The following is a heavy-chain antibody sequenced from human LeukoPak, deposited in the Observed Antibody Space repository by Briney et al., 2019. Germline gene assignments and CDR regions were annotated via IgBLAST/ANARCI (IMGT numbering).Heavy chain of an antibody. J-gene: IGHJ4*02. CDR2: IYHSGGT. Sequence: SQTLSLTCTVSGGSVSSGDYYWSWIRQPPGKGLEWIGYIYHSGGTYYNPPLKSRVTISVDTSKNQFSLKLTSVTAAGTAVYYCARVTCSGGSCYSFDYWGQGTLVTVSS. D-gene: IGHD2-15*01. CDR1: GGSVSSGDYY. CDR3: ARVTCSGGSCYSFDY. V-gene: IGHV4-30-4*01.